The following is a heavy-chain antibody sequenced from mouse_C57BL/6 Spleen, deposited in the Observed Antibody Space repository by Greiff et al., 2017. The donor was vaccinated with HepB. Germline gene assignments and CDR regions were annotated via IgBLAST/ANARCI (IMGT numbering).Heavy chain of an antibody. V-gene: IGHV1-78*01. CDR1: GYTFTDHT. Sequence: VQLQQSDAELVKPGASVKISCKVSGYTFTDHTIHWMKQRPEQGLEWIGYIYPRDGSTKYNEKFKGKAKLIADKSSSTAYMQLNSLTSDESAVFFCASTPVYYDYAWFAYWGQGTLVTVSA. CDR3: ASTPVYYDYAWFAY. J-gene: IGHJ3*01. CDR2: IYPRDGST. D-gene: IGHD2-4*01.